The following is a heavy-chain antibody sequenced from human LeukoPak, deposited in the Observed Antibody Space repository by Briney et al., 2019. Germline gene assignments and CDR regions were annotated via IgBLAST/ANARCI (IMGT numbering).Heavy chain of an antibody. V-gene: IGHV3-23*01. CDR3: ATDYGGNPFDY. CDR2: ISGSGGYT. J-gene: IGHJ4*02. CDR1: GFTFSPYA. D-gene: IGHD4-23*01. Sequence: EGSLRLSCAASGFTFSPYAMSWVRQAPGKGLDWVSAISGSGGYTNYADSVKGRFTISRDNSKNTLYVQMNSLRAEDTAVYYCATDYGGNPFDYCGQGTLVTVSS.